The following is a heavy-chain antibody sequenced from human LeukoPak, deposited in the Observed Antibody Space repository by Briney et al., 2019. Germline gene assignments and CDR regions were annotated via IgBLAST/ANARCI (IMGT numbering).Heavy chain of an antibody. J-gene: IGHJ5*02. D-gene: IGHD6-13*01. CDR1: GFTFSNAW. CDR3: ARDADSSSWYGGWFDP. CDR2: ISSSSSYI. V-gene: IGHV3-21*01. Sequence: GGSLRLSCAASGFTFSNAWMSWVRQAPGKGLEWVSSISSSSSYIYYADSVKGRFTISRDNAKNSLYLQMNSLRAEDTAVYYCARDADSSSWYGGWFDPWGQGTLVTVSS.